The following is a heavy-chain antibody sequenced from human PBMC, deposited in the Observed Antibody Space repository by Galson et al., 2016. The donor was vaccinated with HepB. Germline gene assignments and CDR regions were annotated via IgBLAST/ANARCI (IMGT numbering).Heavy chain of an antibody. Sequence: SLRLSCAASEFTFNNAWIMWVRQAPGKGLEWVSSMNSDGKYIYYADSVKGRFTISRDNDKRTLYLQMNSLRADDTAIYYCTRGSITTRRGYYWGQGTLVTVSS. CDR3: TRGSITTRRGYY. V-gene: IGHV3-21*01. CDR1: EFTFNNAW. D-gene: IGHD6-6*01. CDR2: MNSDGKYI. J-gene: IGHJ4*02.